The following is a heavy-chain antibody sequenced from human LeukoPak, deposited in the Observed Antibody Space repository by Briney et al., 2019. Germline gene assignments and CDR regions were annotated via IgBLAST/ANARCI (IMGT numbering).Heavy chain of an antibody. D-gene: IGHD6-6*01. J-gene: IGHJ4*02. CDR2: ISYDGSNK. CDR3: ARDKYRIAARNFDY. V-gene: IGHV3-30-3*01. CDR1: GFTFSSYA. Sequence: GGSLRLSCAASGFTFSSYAMHWVRQAPGKGLEWVAVISYDGSNKYYADSVKGRFTISRDNSKNTLYLQMNSLRAEDPAVYYCARDKYRIAARNFDYWGQGTLVTVSS.